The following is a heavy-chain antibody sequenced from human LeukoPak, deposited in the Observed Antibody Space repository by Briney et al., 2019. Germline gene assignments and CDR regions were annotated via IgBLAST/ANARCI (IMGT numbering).Heavy chain of an antibody. CDR2: IYPSGST. CDR3: TRDRHDSSGHYYDYYYMDV. CDR1: GGSIRSGRYC. D-gene: IGHD3-22*01. V-gene: IGHV4-61*02. J-gene: IGHJ6*03. Sequence: SETLSLTCTVSGGSIRSGRYCWRWIRQPAGKGLEWIGRIYPSGSTNYNPSLKSRVTISLDTSKNQFSLKLSPVTAADTAVYYCTRDRHDSSGHYYDYYYMDVWGKGTTVTVSS.